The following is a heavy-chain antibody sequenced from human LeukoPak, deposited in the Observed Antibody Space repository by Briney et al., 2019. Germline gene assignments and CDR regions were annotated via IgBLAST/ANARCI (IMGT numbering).Heavy chain of an antibody. CDR3: ATNLWGYGGTDVGY. Sequence: SETLSLTCTVSGCSISFYYWSWIRQPPGKGLEWIWYMYYSGSTKYNPSLESRVTISVDTSKNQFSQKLNSVTAADTAVYYCATNLWGYGGTDVGYWGQGTLLTVSS. V-gene: IGHV4-59*01. CDR2: MYYSGST. D-gene: IGHD5-12*01. J-gene: IGHJ4*02. CDR1: GCSISFYY.